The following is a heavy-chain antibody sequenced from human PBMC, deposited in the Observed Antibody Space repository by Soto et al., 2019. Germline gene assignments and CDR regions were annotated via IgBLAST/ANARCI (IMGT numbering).Heavy chain of an antibody. CDR1: AVTFSSHA. Sequence: QSGGSLRLSCASSAVTFSSHAMHWVRQAPGKGLEWVALISSDGSNKYYTDSVRGRFTISRDNSENTLYLQMNSLRPEDTALYFCAKDRWHYYASGAYYPPTNYFESWVKGDLVTVSS. V-gene: IGHV3-30*18. D-gene: IGHD3-22*01. J-gene: IGHJ4*02. CDR2: ISSDGSNK. CDR3: AKDRWHYYASGAYYPPTNYFES.